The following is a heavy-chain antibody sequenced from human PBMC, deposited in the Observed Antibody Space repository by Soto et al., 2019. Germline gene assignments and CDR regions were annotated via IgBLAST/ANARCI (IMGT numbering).Heavy chain of an antibody. CDR2: IYPGYSDS. D-gene: IGHD1-20*01. Sequence: PGESLKISCNGSGYSFTSYWIGWLRQMPGKGLEGMGIIYPGYSDSRYSPSFQGQVTISADKSIGTAYLQWSSLKASDTAMYYCERSLNRGGITGTFDYWGQGTLVTVSS. J-gene: IGHJ4*02. CDR1: GYSFTSYW. CDR3: ERSLNRGGITGTFDY. V-gene: IGHV5-51*01.